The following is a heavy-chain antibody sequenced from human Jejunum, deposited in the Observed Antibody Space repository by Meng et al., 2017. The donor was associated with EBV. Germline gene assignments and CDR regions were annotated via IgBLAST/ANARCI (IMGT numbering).Heavy chain of an antibody. V-gene: IGHV4-34*01. Sequence: GAGLFGPAEPLCPSRGCVGGFLNEFLWDWVRQPPREGLELVWENHHGGGANYKPSLKGRVTITGDTSKNQFPLKLASVTAADTALYFCSRLWGYASGTYYPIDPWGQGTLVTVSS. J-gene: IGHJ5*02. CDR1: GGFLNEFL. CDR3: SRLWGYASGTYYPIDP. D-gene: IGHD3-10*01. CDR2: NHHGGGA.